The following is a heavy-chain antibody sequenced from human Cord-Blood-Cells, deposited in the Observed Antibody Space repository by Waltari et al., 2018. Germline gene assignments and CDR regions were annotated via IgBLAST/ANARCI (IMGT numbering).Heavy chain of an antibody. V-gene: IGHV3-23*01. CDR2: ISGSGGST. D-gene: IGHD1-26*01. J-gene: IGHJ4*02. CDR1: GFTFSSYA. Sequence: EVQLLESGGGLVQPGGSLRLSCAASGFTFSSYAMSWVRQAPGKGVGWFSAISGSGGSTYYADPVKGRFTISRDNSKNTLYLQMNSLRAEDTAVYYCAKDGRIVGATMDYWGQGTLVTVSS. CDR3: AKDGRIVGATMDY.